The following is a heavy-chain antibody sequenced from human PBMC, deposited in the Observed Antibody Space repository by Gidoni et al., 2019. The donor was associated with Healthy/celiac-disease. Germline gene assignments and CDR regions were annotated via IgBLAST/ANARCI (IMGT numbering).Heavy chain of an antibody. CDR2: IYYSGST. CDR1: GGSISSSSYY. CDR3: ARHGDSWATAFDY. J-gene: IGHJ4*02. Sequence: QLQLQESGPGLVKPSENLSLTCTVSGGSISSSSYYWGWIRQPPGKGLEWIGCIYYSGSTYYNPSLKSRVTISVDTSKNQFSLELSSVTAADTAVYYCARHGDSWATAFDYWGQGTLVTVSS. D-gene: IGHD5-18*01. V-gene: IGHV4-39*01.